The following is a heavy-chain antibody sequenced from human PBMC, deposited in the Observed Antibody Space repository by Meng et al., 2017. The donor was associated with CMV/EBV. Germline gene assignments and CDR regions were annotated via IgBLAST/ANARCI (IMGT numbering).Heavy chain of an antibody. J-gene: IGHJ4*02. CDR3: ARDASFYYDSTGYHSAY. V-gene: IGHV1-18*01. D-gene: IGHD3-22*01. CDR1: GYTFNTFG. CDR2: ISGYNGVT. Sequence: QVQLVQSGAEVKKPGASVKVSCKASGYTFNTFGISWVRQAPGQGLEWMGWISGYNGVTNYAPKMQGKVTMTIDPSTSTAYLELRSLRSDDTAVYFCARDASFYYDSTGYHSAYWGQGTLVTVSS.